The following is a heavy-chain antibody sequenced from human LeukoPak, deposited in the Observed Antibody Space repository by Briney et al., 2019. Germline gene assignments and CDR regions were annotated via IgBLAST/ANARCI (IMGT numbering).Heavy chain of an antibody. V-gene: IGHV3-53*01. CDR1: GFTFSSYA. D-gene: IGHD6-19*01. CDR2: IYSSGSA. J-gene: IGHJ4*02. Sequence: GGSLRLSCAASGFTFSSYAMSWVRQAPGKGLEWVSVIYSSGSAYYADSVKGRFTISRDSSKNTVYLQMNSLRAEDTAVYYCARGPYSSGWYGLDFWGQGTLVTVSS. CDR3: ARGPYSSGWYGLDF.